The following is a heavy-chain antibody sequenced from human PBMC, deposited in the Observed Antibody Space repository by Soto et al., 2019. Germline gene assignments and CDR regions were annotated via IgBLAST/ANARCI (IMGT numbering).Heavy chain of an antibody. J-gene: IGHJ6*02. D-gene: IGHD2-21*02. CDR2: ISAYNGNT. CDR1: GYTFTSYG. V-gene: IGHV1-18*04. CDR3: ARVCGGDCYSVNYYYYGMDV. Sequence: GAPVKVSCKASGYTFTSYGISWGRQAPGQGLEWMGWISAYNGNTNYAQKLQGRVTMTTDTSTSTAYMELRSLRSDDTAVYYCARVCGGDCYSVNYYYYGMDVWGQGTTVTVSS.